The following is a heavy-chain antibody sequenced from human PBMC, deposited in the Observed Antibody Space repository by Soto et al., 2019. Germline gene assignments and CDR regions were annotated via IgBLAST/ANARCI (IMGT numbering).Heavy chain of an antibody. CDR1: GASLSTSNW. D-gene: IGHD1-26*01. J-gene: IGHJ3*01. V-gene: IGHV4-4*02. CDR2: IYHTGSA. Sequence: SETLSLTCVVSGASLSTSNWWSWVRQPPGKGLEWIGEIYHTGSASYSPSLKSRVSMSIDKSKNQFSLRLTDVTAADTAKYYCARGPRSGSYSVDGFDVWGQGTVVTVSS. CDR3: ARGPRSGSYSVDGFDV.